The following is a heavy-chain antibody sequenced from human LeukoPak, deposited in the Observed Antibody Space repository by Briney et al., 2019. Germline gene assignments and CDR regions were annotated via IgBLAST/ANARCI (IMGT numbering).Heavy chain of an antibody. Sequence: GGSLRLSCAASGFTFSDYYMSWIRPAPGKGLEWVSYISSSGNTIYYADSVKGRFTISSDNAKNSLYLQMNSLRGEDTAVYYCARADIVVVPAAILSPYYYYGMDVWGQGTTVTVSS. V-gene: IGHV3-11*01. J-gene: IGHJ6*02. CDR1: GFTFSDYY. CDR2: ISSSGNTI. D-gene: IGHD2-2*01. CDR3: ARADIVVVPAAILSPYYYYGMDV.